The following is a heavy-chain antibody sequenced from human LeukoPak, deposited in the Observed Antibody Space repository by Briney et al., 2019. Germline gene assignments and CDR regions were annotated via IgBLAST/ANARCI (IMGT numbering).Heavy chain of an antibody. J-gene: IGHJ6*03. D-gene: IGHD1-14*01. CDR2: ISWNSGSI. CDR3: AKAVSYYYYYYMDV. Sequence: GGSLRLSCAASGFTFDDYAMHWVRQAPGKGLEWVSGISWNSGSIGYADSVKGRFTISRDNAKNSLYLQMNSLRAEDTALYYCAKAVSYYYYYYMDVWGKGTTVTISS. V-gene: IGHV3-9*01. CDR1: GFTFDDYA.